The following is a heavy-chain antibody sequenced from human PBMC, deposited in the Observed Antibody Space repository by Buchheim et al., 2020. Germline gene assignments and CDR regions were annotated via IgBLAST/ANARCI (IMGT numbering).Heavy chain of an antibody. CDR1: GGSISSGGYY. V-gene: IGHV4-31*03. J-gene: IGHJ2*01. D-gene: IGHD6-19*01. CDR2: IYYSGST. Sequence: QVQLQESGPGLVKPSQTLSLTCTVSGGSISSGGYYWSWIRQHPGKGLEWIGYIYYSGSTYYNPSLESRVTISVDTSKNQFTLKLSSVTAADTAVYYCARDSIAVAGKDGFSNWYFDLWGRGTL. CDR3: ARDSIAVAGKDGFSNWYFDL.